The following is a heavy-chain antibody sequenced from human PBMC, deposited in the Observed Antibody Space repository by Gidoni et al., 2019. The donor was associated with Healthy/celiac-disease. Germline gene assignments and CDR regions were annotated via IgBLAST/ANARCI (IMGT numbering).Heavy chain of an antibody. CDR1: GGSFSGYY. V-gene: IGHV4-34*01. J-gene: IGHJ4*02. CDR3: ASGSGSYYRLDY. Sequence: QVQLQQWGAGLLKPSEPLSLTCAVYGGSFSGYYWSWIRQPPGKGPEWIGEINHSGSTNYNPSLKSRVTISVDTSKNQFSLKLSSVTAADTAVYYCASGSGSYYRLDYWGQGTLVTVSS. D-gene: IGHD3-10*01. CDR2: INHSGST.